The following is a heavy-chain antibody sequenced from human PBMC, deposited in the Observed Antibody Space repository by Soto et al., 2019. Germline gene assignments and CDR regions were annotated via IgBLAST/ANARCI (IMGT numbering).Heavy chain of an antibody. Sequence: GASVKVSCKASGYTFTSYYIHWVRQAPGQGLEWMGVINPGGGAPSYAQKFQGRVTMTRDTSTSTVYMELSSLRSDDTAVYYCTRVSQWLVPFDYWGQGTLVTVSS. CDR2: INPGGGAP. CDR3: TRVSQWLVPFDY. D-gene: IGHD6-19*01. V-gene: IGHV1-46*03. CDR1: GYTFTSYY. J-gene: IGHJ4*02.